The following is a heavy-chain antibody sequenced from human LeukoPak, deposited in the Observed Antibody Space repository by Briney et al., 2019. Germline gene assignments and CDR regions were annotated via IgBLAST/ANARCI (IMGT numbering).Heavy chain of an antibody. J-gene: IGHJ4*02. Sequence: GGSLRLSCAASGFTFSSYSMNWVRQAPGKGLEWVSSISSSSSYIYYADSVKGRLTISRDNAKNSLYLQMNSLRAEDTAVYYCATTPAETNGVHFDYWGQGTLVTVSS. CDR1: GFTFSSYS. CDR2: ISSSSSYI. D-gene: IGHD2-8*01. CDR3: ATTPAETNGVHFDY. V-gene: IGHV3-21*01.